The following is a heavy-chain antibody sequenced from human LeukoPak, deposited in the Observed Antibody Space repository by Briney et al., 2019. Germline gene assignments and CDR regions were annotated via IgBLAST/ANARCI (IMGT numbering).Heavy chain of an antibody. CDR3: ARLWNFYDSTGLGPWYFDL. Sequence: SETLSLTCTVSGGSISSFYWSWVRQPPGKGLDWIGYIYYSGSTNYNPSLKSRVTISADTSKNQFSLKLSSVTAADTAVYYCARLWNFYDSTGLGPWYFDLWGRGTLVTVSS. J-gene: IGHJ2*01. CDR2: IYYSGST. D-gene: IGHD3-22*01. V-gene: IGHV4-59*08. CDR1: GGSISSFY.